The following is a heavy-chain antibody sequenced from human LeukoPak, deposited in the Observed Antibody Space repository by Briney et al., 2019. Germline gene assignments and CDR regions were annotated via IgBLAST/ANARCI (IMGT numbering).Heavy chain of an antibody. J-gene: IGHJ4*02. CDR1: GFIFSNYG. Sequence: GGSLRLSCAASGFIFSNYGMSWVRQDPGKGLEWVSTISGGGENEHYADSVKGRFTISRDNSKNILYVQMNSLSPEDTAIYYCARDVDPYKYGLMFDSWGQGTLVTVSS. V-gene: IGHV3-23*01. D-gene: IGHD5-18*01. CDR2: ISGGGENE. CDR3: ARDVDPYKYGLMFDS.